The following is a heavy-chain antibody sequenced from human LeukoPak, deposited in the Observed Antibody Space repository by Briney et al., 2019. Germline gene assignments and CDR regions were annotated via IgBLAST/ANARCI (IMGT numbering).Heavy chain of an antibody. J-gene: IGHJ4*02. D-gene: IGHD4-17*01. CDR1: GGSFSGYY. CDR2: INHSGST. CDR3: ARALATYGDYGETTNL. Sequence: SETLSLTCAVYGGSFSGYYWSWIRQPPGKGLEWIGEINHSGSTNYNPSLKSRVTISVDTSKNQFSLKLSSVTAADTAVYYCARALATYGDYGETTNLWGQEPWSPSPQ. V-gene: IGHV4-34*01.